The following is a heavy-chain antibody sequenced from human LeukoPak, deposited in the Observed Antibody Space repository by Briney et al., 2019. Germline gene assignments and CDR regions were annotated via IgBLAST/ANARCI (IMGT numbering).Heavy chain of an antibody. CDR3: GFASYYYYMDV. CDR1: GGSISSSSYY. V-gene: IGHV4-39*01. CDR2: IYYSGST. Sequence: SETLSLTCTVSGGSISSSSYYWGWIRQPPGKGLEWIGSIYYSGSTYYNPSLKSRVAISVDTSKNQFSLKLSSVTAADTAVYYCGFASYYYYMDVWGKGTTVTVSS. J-gene: IGHJ6*03.